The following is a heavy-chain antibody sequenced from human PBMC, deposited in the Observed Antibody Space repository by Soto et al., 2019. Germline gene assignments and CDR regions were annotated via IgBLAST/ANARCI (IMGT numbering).Heavy chain of an antibody. CDR2: IVPMFGTS. Sequence: QERLVQSGAQVRKPGSSVKVSCKVTGGTSTRYAINWVRQAPGQGLEWMGGIVPMFGTSKYAQKFQGRVTITADTSTNIAYMELRSLRSEDTTVYYCNRGSEYDFWSGYLWGQGTLVSVSS. CDR3: NRGSEYDFWSGYL. V-gene: IGHV1-69*06. J-gene: IGHJ4*02. CDR1: GGTSTRYA. D-gene: IGHD3-3*01.